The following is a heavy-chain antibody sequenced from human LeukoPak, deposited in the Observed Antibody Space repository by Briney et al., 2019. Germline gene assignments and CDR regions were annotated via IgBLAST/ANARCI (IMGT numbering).Heavy chain of an antibody. CDR2: IIPILGIA. CDR3: ARFWIDSSGYYHYYGMDV. CDR1: GGTFSSYA. V-gene: IGHV1-69*04. Sequence: SVKVSCKASGGTFSSYAISWVRQAPGQGLEWMGRIIPILGIANYAQKLQGRVTMTTDTSTSTAYMELRSLRSDDTAVYYCARFWIDSSGYYHYYGMDVWGQGTTVTVSS. J-gene: IGHJ6*02. D-gene: IGHD3-22*01.